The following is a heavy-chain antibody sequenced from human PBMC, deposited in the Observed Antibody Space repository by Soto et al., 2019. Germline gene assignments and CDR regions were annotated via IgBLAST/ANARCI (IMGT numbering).Heavy chain of an antibody. CDR2: MSPNSGNT. Sequence: ATVKGSCKASEYTFTSYDINLVRQATGQGLEWMGWMSPNSGNTGYAQKFQGRVTMTRNTSISTAYMELSSLRSEDTAVYYCARDKVGAIDYWGQGTLVTVSS. J-gene: IGHJ4*02. CDR1: EYTFTSYD. D-gene: IGHD1-26*01. V-gene: IGHV1-8*01. CDR3: ARDKVGAIDY.